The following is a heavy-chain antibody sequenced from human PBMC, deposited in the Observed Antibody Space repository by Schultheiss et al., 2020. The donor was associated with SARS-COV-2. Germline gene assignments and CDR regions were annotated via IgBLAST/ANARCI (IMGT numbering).Heavy chain of an antibody. D-gene: IGHD6-19*01. CDR3: APSSSSGWYYFDY. V-gene: IGHV4-34*01. Sequence: SETLSLTCTVSGGSISSYYWSWIRQPPGKGLEWIGEINHSGSTNYNPSLKSRVTISVDTSKNQFSLKLSSVTAAGTAVYYCAPSSSSGWYYFDYWGQGTLVTVSS. CDR2: INHSGST. CDR1: GGSISSYY. J-gene: IGHJ4*02.